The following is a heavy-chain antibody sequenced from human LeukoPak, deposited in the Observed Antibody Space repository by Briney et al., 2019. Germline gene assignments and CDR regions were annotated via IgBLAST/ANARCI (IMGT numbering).Heavy chain of an antibody. J-gene: IGHJ5*02. CDR1: GFTFSSYA. Sequence: GGSLGLSCAASGFTFSSYAMSWVRQAPGKGLEWVSAISGSGGSTYYADSVKGRFTISRDNSKNTLYLQMNSLRAEDTAVYYCAKDRVYCSGGSCYPTNWFDPWGQGTLVTVSS. CDR3: AKDRVYCSGGSCYPTNWFDP. CDR2: ISGSGGST. V-gene: IGHV3-23*01. D-gene: IGHD2-15*01.